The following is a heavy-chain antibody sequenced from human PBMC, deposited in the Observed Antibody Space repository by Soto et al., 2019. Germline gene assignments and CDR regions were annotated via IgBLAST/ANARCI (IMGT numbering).Heavy chain of an antibody. D-gene: IGHD2-15*01. J-gene: IGHJ3*02. CDR3: ARGLLGCSGGSCYSSLAFDX. Sequence: SETLSLTCTVSGGSISRYYWSWIRQPPGKGLEWIGYIYYSGSTNYNPSLKSRVTISVDTSKNQFSLKLSSVTAADTAVYYCARGLLGCSGGSCYSSLAFDXWGQGTMVTV. V-gene: IGHV4-59*01. CDR1: GGSISRYY. CDR2: IYYSGST.